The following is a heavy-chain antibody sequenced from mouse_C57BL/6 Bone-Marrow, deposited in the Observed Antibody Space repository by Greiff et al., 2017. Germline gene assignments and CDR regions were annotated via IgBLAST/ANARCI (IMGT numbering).Heavy chain of an antibody. CDR2: IWSGGST. Sequence: VQLQQPGPGLVQPSQSLSITCTVSGFSLTSYGVHWVRQPPGKGLEWLGVIWSGGSTDDNAAFISRLSISNDNSKSQVFFKMNSLQADDTAIYYCAKKDYGSSPWYFDVWGTGTTVTVSS. CDR3: AKKDYGSSPWYFDV. CDR1: GFSLTSYG. J-gene: IGHJ1*03. V-gene: IGHV2-4*01. D-gene: IGHD1-1*01.